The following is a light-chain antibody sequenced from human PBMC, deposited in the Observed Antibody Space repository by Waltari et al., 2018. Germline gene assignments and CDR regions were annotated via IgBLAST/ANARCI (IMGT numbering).Light chain of an antibody. Sequence: QPVLTQPPSMSAAPGQKVTISCSGSSSNIGDNFVSWYQQFPGTVPKLLIYDKTERRSGIPDRFSGSKSGTSAALDITGLQPGDEADYYCGTWDGSLSAWVFGEGTRLTVL. CDR1: SSNIGDNF. V-gene: IGLV1-51*01. CDR2: DKT. J-gene: IGLJ3*02. CDR3: GTWDGSLSAWV.